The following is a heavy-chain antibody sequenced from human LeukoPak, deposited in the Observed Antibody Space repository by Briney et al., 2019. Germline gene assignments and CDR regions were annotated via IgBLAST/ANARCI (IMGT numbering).Heavy chain of an antibody. CDR1: GGSISSYS. Sequence: SETLSLTCTVSGGSISSYSWSWIRQPAGKGLEWIGHMYTSGSTNYSPSLKSRITISVDTSKNQFSLKLSSVTAADTAVYYCASESSSWYESYYMDVWGKGTTVTVSS. D-gene: IGHD6-13*01. CDR2: MYTSGST. CDR3: ASESSSWYESYYMDV. V-gene: IGHV4-4*07. J-gene: IGHJ6*03.